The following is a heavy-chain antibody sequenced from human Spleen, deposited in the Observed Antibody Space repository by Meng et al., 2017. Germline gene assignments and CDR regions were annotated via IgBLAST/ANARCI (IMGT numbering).Heavy chain of an antibody. V-gene: IGHV3-33*08. Sequence: QGHLVESGGGVVQPGRSLRLSCAASGFTFIDYAMHWVRQAPGKGLEWVAVIWYDGSNKYYGDFVQGRFTISRDYSKNMLYLQMNSLRAEDTAVYYCARDANHYLDYWGQGTLVTVSS. CDR1: GFTFIDYA. CDR2: IWYDGSNK. CDR3: ARDANHYLDY. J-gene: IGHJ4*02.